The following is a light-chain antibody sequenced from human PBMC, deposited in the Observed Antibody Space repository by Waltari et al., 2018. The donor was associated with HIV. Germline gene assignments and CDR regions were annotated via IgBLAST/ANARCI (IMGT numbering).Light chain of an antibody. J-gene: IGLJ3*02. CDR2: GDT. CDR1: NHNLGAASA. V-gene: IGLV1-40*01. Sequence: SVLTHPPSVSGAPGQWVSISCTGYNHNLGAASAFPWYRHPPATAPKLVIFGDTIRPSGVPDRFSGSRSGNSVTLDIAGLRAEDEADYFCQSYDSSLSGLWVFGAGTKLTVL. CDR3: QSYDSSLSGLWV.